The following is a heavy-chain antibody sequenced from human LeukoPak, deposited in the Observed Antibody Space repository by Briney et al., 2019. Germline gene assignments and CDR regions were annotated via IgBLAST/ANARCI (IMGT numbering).Heavy chain of an antibody. CDR1: GFTFRSYA. D-gene: IGHD3-3*01. J-gene: IGHJ4*02. V-gene: IGHV3-30*04. CDR3: VRDRSGWSSVIYY. Sequence: GGSLRLSCAASGFTFRSYALHWVRPAPGKGLEWVAVISDDGNNKYYADSVKGRFTISRDNSRNTLYLQMNSLRAEDTAVYYCVRDRSGWSSVIYYWGQGTLVTVSS. CDR2: ISDDGNNK.